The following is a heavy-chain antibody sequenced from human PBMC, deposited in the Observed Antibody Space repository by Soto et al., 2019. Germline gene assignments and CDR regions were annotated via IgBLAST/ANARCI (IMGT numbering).Heavy chain of an antibody. D-gene: IGHD3-10*01. CDR1: GFTFSSYA. Sequence: EVQLLESGGGSVQPGGSLRLSCAASGFTFSSYAMSWVRQAPGKGLEWVSAISGSGGSTYYADSVKGRFTISRDNSKNALDLQMNSLRAEDTAVYYCATRGSNDYWGQGTLVTVSS. CDR2: ISGSGGST. V-gene: IGHV3-23*01. CDR3: ATRGSNDY. J-gene: IGHJ4*02.